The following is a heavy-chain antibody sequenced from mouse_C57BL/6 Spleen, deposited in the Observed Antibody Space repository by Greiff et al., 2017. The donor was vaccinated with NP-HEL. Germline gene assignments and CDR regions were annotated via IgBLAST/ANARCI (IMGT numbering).Heavy chain of an antibody. CDR1: GYTFTSYW. V-gene: IGHV1-55*01. J-gene: IGHJ3*01. CDR2: IYPGSGST. CDR3: ARVSSYDWFAY. Sequence: QVQLQQPGAELVKPGASVKMSCKASGYTFTSYWITWVKQRPGQGLEWIGDIYPGSGSTNYNEKFKSKATMTVDTSSSPAYMQLSSLTSEDSAVDYCARVSSYDWFAYWGQGTLVTVSA. D-gene: IGHD1-1*01.